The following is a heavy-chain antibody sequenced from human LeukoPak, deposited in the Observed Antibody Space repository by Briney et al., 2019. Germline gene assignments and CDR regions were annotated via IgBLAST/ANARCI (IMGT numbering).Heavy chain of an antibody. V-gene: IGHV3-30*02. CDR3: AKEGLGYSSSYEYFQH. J-gene: IGHJ1*01. CDR1: GFTFSSYG. CDR2: IRYDGSNK. Sequence: GGSLRLSCAAPGFTFSSYGMHWVRQAPGKGLEWVAFIRYDGSNKYYTDSVKGRFTISRDNSKNTLYLQMNSLRAEDTAVYYCAKEGLGYSSSYEYFQHWGQGTLVTVSS. D-gene: IGHD6-13*01.